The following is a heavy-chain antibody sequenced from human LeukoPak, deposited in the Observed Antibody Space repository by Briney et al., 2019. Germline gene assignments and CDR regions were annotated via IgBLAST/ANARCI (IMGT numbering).Heavy chain of an antibody. V-gene: IGHV4-34*01. CDR1: GFTLSDYY. J-gene: IGHJ5*02. CDR3: ARGRRYCSGGSCHSRGRWFDP. Sequence: GSLRLSCAASGFTLSDYYMTWIRQPPGKGLEWIGEINHSGSTNYNPSLKSRVTISVDTSKNQFSLKLSSVTAADTAVYYCARGRRYCSGGSCHSRGRWFDPWGQGTLVTVSS. D-gene: IGHD2-15*01. CDR2: INHSGST.